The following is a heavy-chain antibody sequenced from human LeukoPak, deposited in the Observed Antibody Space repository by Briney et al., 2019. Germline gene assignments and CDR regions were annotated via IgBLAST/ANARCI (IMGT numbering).Heavy chain of an antibody. CDR2: ISSSSSYI. CDR1: GFTFSSYS. D-gene: IGHD4-17*01. J-gene: IGHJ3*02. Sequence: PGGSLRLSCAASGFTFSSYSMNWVRQAPGKGLEWVSSISSSSSYIYYADSVKGRFTISRDNAKNSLYLQMNSLRAEDTAVYYCARSLPTTVTTKGHDAFDIWGQGTMVTVSS. V-gene: IGHV3-21*01. CDR3: ARSLPTTVTTKGHDAFDI.